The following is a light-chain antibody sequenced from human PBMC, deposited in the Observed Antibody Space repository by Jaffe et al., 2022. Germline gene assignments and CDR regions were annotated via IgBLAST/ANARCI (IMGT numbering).Light chain of an antibody. CDR1: QNVDSD. Sequence: EIVLTQSPAILSVSPGEGATLSCRASQNVDSDLAWYQQKPGQAPRLLISGATARASGVPARFSGSGSGTDFTLTISSLQTDDFAIYYCQQYCAWPLRTFGQGTKV. J-gene: IGKJ1*01. V-gene: IGKV3-15*01. CDR2: GAT. CDR3: QQYCAWPLRT.